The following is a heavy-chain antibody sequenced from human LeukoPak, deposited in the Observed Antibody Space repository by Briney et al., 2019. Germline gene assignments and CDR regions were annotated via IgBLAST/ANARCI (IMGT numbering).Heavy chain of an antibody. Sequence: TGGSLRLSCAASGFTFSDYYMSWIRQAPGKGLEWVSYISSSGSTIYYADSVKGRFTISRDNAKNSLYLQMNSLRAEDTAVYYCARVERYSKTFDYWGQGTLVTVSS. V-gene: IGHV3-11*01. D-gene: IGHD5-18*01. J-gene: IGHJ4*02. CDR1: GFTFSDYY. CDR2: ISSSGSTI. CDR3: ARVERYSKTFDY.